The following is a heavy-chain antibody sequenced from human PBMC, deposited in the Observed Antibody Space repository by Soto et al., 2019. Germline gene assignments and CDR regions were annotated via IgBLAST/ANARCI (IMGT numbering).Heavy chain of an antibody. J-gene: IGHJ6*02. V-gene: IGHV1-3*01. CDR1: GYTFTSYG. CDR3: ARHYTMDA. Sequence: GASVKVSCKASGYTFTSYGIHWVRQAPGQRLEWTGWINAGNGNTKYSEKFQGRVTISVDKSITTAYLQWTSLKASDTAIYYCARHYTMDAWGQGTTVTVSS. CDR2: INAGNGNT.